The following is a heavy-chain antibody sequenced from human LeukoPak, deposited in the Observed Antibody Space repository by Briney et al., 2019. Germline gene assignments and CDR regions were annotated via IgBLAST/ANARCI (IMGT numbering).Heavy chain of an antibody. D-gene: IGHD3-22*01. V-gene: IGHV4-4*07. CDR1: GGSISSYY. J-gene: IGHJ3*02. Sequence: SETLSLTCTVSGGSISSYYWSWIRQPAGKGLEWIGRIYTSGSTNYNPSLKSRVTMSVDTSKNQFSLKLSSVTAADTAVYYCARDPSSYYYDSSGLGDAFDIWGQGTMVTVSS. CDR3: ARDPSSYYYDSSGLGDAFDI. CDR2: IYTSGST.